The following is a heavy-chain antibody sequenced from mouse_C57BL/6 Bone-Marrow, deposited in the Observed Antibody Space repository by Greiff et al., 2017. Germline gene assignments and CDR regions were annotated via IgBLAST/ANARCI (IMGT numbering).Heavy chain of an antibody. V-gene: IGHV1-80*01. CDR1: GYAFSSYW. CDR3: ARNDGNSSWFAY. D-gene: IGHD2-3*01. CDR2: IYPGDGDT. J-gene: IGHJ3*01. Sequence: VQLQQSGAELVKPGASVKISCKASGYAFSSYWMNWVKQRPGKGLEWIGQIYPGDGDTNYNGKFKGKATLTADKSTSTAYMQISSLTSEDSAVYFCARNDGNSSWFAYWGPGALVTVST.